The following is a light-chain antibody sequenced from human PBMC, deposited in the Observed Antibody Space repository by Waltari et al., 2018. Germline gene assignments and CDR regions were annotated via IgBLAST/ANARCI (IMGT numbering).Light chain of an antibody. Sequence: QSALTQAALVSGSPGQSITISCTGPSSDVGSYNIASWYQQHPGKAPKLIISEVTKRPSGVSNSFSGSKSGNTASLTISGLQAEDEADYFCSSYGSINTWLFGGGTKLTVL. CDR1: SSDVGSYNI. V-gene: IGLV2-23*02. CDR2: EVT. J-gene: IGLJ3*02. CDR3: SSYGSINTWL.